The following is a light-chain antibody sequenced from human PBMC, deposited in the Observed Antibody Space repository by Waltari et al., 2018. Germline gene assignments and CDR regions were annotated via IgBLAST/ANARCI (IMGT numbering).Light chain of an antibody. CDR1: QGFKSA. J-gene: IGKJ5*01. V-gene: IGKV1-13*02. CDR2: DAS. CDR3: QQFNTYLVT. Sequence: AIQLTQSPSSLSASVGDRVTITCRASQGFKSALAWYQQKPGRAPKLLIYDASRLASGVPSRFSGSGSQKDFTLTITTLQPEDFATYYCQQFNTYLVTFGQGTRLEIK.